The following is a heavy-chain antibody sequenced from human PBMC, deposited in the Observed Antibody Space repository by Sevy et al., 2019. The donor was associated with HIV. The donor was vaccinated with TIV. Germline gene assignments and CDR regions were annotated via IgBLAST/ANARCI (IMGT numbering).Heavy chain of an antibody. D-gene: IGHD6-6*01. V-gene: IGHV3-33*01. J-gene: IGHJ6*02. CDR3: ARSKAALPGYYYGMDV. Sequence: GGSLRLSCEVFGFTFSSYGMHWVRQAPGKGLEWVAVIWYDGSNKYYADSVKGRFTISRDNTKNTLHLQMNSLRAEDTAVYYCARSKAALPGYYYGMDVWGQGTTVTVAS. CDR2: IWYDGSNK. CDR1: GFTFSSYG.